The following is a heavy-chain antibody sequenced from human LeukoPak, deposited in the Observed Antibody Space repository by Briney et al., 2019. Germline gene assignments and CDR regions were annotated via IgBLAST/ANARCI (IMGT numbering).Heavy chain of an antibody. CDR1: GFAFRNNA. CDR3: ASAYGSSAYYPFDY. J-gene: IGHJ4*02. CDR2: ISDSGGST. V-gene: IGHV3-23*01. Sequence: GGSLRLSCVASGFAFRNNAMSWVRQAPGKGLEWVSLISDSGGSTNYADSVKGRSTISRDNSKNTLYLQMNTLRAEDTTIYYCASAYGSSAYYPFDYWGQGTLVTVFS. D-gene: IGHD3-22*01.